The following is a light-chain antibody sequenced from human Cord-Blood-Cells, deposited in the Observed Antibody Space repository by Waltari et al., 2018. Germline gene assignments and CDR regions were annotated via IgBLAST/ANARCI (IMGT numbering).Light chain of an antibody. CDR2: ASS. V-gene: IGKV1-39*01. CDR3: QMRYRNPPRT. J-gene: IGKJ4*02. Sequence: DIQATHPGSSLSASVGASGTITFRESQSIRSYLNWYQQKPAKASKLLLYASSSMQSGVPSRFSSSGSATDFTLTISSLEPADVVTYYCQMRYRNPPRTFGGGTKVEIK. CDR1: QSIRSY.